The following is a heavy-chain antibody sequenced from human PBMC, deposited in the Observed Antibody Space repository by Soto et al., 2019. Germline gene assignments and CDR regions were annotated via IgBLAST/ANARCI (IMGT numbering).Heavy chain of an antibody. CDR2: IYHSGST. CDR1: GGSISSGGYS. V-gene: IGHV4-30-2*01. Sequence: QLQLQESGSGLVKPSQTLSLTCAVSGGSISSGGYSWSWIRQPPGKGLEWIGYIYHSGSTYYNPSLKSRVTISVDRSKNQFSLKLSSVTAADTVVYYCARASGDGYNYFDYWGQGTLVTVSS. J-gene: IGHJ4*02. CDR3: ARASGDGYNYFDY. D-gene: IGHD5-12*01.